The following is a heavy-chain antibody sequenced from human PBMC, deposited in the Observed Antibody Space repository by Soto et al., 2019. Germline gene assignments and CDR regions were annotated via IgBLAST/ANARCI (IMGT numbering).Heavy chain of an antibody. V-gene: IGHV1-3*01. CDR1: GYTFTSYT. CDR2: INAGNGNT. J-gene: IGHJ6*02. D-gene: IGHD2-2*02. CDR3: ARGVVPSALPHDMDV. Sequence: ASVKVSCKASGYTFTSYTMHWVRQAPGQRLEWVGWINAGNGNTKYSQKFQGRVTITRDTSATTAYMELSSLRSEDTAVYYCARGVVPSALPHDMDVWGQGTTVTVSS.